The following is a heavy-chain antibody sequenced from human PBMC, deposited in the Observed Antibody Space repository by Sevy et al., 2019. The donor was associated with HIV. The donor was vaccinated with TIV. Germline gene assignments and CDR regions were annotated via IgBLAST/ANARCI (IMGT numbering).Heavy chain of an antibody. Sequence: GGCLRLSCAASGFTFSIYAMTWVRQAPGKGLDWVSVISAGGGTTYYADSVKGRFTISRDNSRNTRYVQMNSLRAEDTDVYYCAKVPQASCSNTSCYSDYWGQGTLVTVSS. CDR2: ISAGGGTT. CDR1: GFTFSIYA. J-gene: IGHJ4*02. D-gene: IGHD2-2*02. V-gene: IGHV3-23*01. CDR3: AKVPQASCSNTSCYSDY.